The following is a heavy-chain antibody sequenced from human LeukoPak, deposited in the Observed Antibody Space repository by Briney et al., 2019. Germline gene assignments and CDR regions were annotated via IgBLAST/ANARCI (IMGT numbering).Heavy chain of an antibody. CDR1: GFTFSSYW. V-gene: IGHV3-7*01. CDR2: IKQDGSKK. J-gene: IGHJ4*02. Sequence: GGSLRLSCAASGFTFSSYWMRWVRQAPGKGLEWGANIKQDGSKKYYVYFVKGRFTISRDNAKNSRYLQMNSLRAEDTAVYYCARDRDQLLSYFDYWGQGTLVTVSS. CDR3: ARDRDQLLSYFDY. D-gene: IGHD2-2*01.